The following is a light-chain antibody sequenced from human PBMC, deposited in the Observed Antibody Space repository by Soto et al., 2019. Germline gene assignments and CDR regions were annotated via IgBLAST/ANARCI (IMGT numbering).Light chain of an antibody. J-gene: IGKJ4*01. CDR3: QQFNSPLT. CDR1: QGISSY. CDR2: AAS. V-gene: IGKV1-9*01. Sequence: IPLTQSPSSLSASIGDRVTITCRASQGISSYLAWYQQKPGKAPKLLIYAASTLQSGVPSRFSGGGSGTGFTLTISSLQPEDFATYYCQQFNSPLTFGGGTKVEIK.